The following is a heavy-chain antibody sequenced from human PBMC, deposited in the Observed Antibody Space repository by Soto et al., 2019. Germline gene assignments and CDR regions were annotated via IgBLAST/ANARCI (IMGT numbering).Heavy chain of an antibody. CDR2: MNPYNGNT. CDR1: GYSFTNYD. V-gene: IGHV1-8*01. D-gene: IGHD3-10*01. J-gene: IGHJ4*02. CDR3: ARGPGDLGYFDY. Sequence: ASVKVSCKAAGYSFTNYDINWVRQAPGQGLEWMGWMNPYNGNTGYAQNFQGRVTMTRNTSIGTAYMELSNVRSDDTAVYYCARGPGDLGYFDYWGEGAMVTVYS.